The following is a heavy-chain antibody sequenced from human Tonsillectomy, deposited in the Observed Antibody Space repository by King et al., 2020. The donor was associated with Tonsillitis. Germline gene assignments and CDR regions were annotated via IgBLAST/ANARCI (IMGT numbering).Heavy chain of an antibody. V-gene: IGHV3-48*03. CDR1: GFTFSSYE. CDR3: AREGYYYDSSGGRPIDY. D-gene: IGHD3-22*01. Sequence: VQLVESGGGLAQPGGSLRLSCAASGFTFSSYEMNWVRQAPGKGLEWVSYISRSGSTIYYADSVKGRFTISRDNAKNSLYLQMNSLRAEETAVYYCAREGYYYDSSGGRPIDYWGQGTLVIVSS. CDR2: ISRSGSTI. J-gene: IGHJ4*02.